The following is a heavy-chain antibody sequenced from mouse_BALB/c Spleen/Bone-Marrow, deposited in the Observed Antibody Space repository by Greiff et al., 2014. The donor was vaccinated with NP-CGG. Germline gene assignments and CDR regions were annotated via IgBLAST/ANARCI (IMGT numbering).Heavy chain of an antibody. J-gene: IGHJ3*01. CDR2: IYPGDGDT. V-gene: IGHV1-87*01. D-gene: IGHD2-1*01. Sequence: QVQLQQPGAELARPGASVKLSCKASGYTFTSYWMQWVKQRPGQGLEWIGAIYPGDGDTRYTQKFKGKATLTADKSSSTAYMQLSSLASEDSAVYYCAYGTPSAYWGQGTLVTVSA. CDR1: GYTFTSYW. CDR3: AYGTPSAY.